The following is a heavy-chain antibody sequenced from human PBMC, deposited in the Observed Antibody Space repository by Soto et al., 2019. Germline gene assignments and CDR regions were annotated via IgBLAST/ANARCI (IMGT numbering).Heavy chain of an antibody. D-gene: IGHD3-3*01. J-gene: IGHJ6*02. CDR1: GFIFSSHT. CDR3: ARDRRRSSYITHYYYGMDV. Sequence: EVQLVESGGGLVTPGGSLRLSCAASGFIFSSHTMNWVRQAPGKGLEWVSSISSTSSYIYHAGSVKGRFTISRDNAKNSLYLQMTSLRAEDTAVYYCARDRRRSSYITHYYYGMDVWGQGTTVTVSS. V-gene: IGHV3-21*01. CDR2: ISSTSSYI.